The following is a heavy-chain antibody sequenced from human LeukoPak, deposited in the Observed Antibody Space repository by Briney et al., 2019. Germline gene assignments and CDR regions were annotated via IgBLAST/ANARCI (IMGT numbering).Heavy chain of an antibody. D-gene: IGHD6-25*01. J-gene: IGHJ3*02. CDR1: GFTFSSYW. CDR3: ARRSAAKDAFDI. V-gene: IGHV3-74*01. Sequence: GGSLRLSCAASGFTFSSYWMHWVRQAPGKGLVWVSRINSDGSSTSYTDPVKGRFTISRDNAKNTLYLQMNSLRAEDTAVYYCARRSAAKDAFDIWGQGTMVTVSS. CDR2: INSDGSST.